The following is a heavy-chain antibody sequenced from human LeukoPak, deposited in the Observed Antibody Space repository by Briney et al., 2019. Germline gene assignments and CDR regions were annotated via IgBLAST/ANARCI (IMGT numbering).Heavy chain of an antibody. CDR3: ARDLYYYASGSPGY. Sequence: ASVKVSCKASGYTFTSYGMSWVRQAPEQGLEWMGWISAYNGNTNYAQKLQGRVTMTTDTSTSTAYMELRSLRSDDTAVYYCARDLYYYASGSPGYWGQGTLVTVSS. J-gene: IGHJ4*02. D-gene: IGHD3-10*01. CDR2: ISAYNGNT. CDR1: GYTFTSYG. V-gene: IGHV1-18*01.